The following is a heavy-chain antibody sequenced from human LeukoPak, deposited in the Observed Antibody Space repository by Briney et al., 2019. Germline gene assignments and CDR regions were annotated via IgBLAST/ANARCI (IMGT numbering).Heavy chain of an antibody. CDR1: GYTFTGNY. V-gene: IGHV1-2*02. J-gene: IGHJ4*02. CDR2: INPKSGAT. CDR3: ARGRPSSGSSGWGEY. Sequence: GASVKVSCKASGYTFTGNYMHWVRQAPGQGLEWVGWINPKSGATNYAQKFQGRVTMTRDTSISTVYMELSRLRSDDTAVYYCARGRPSSGSSGWGEYWGQGTLVTVSS. D-gene: IGHD6-19*01.